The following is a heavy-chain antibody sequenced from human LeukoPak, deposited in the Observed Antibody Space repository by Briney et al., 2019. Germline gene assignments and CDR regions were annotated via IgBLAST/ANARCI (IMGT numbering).Heavy chain of an antibody. CDR1: GGSISSYY. V-gene: IGHV4-34*01. D-gene: IGHD2-2*01. J-gene: IGHJ4*02. CDR2: INHSGST. Sequence: PSETLSLTCTVSGGSISSYYWSWIRQPPGKGLEWIGEINHSGSTNYNPSLKSRVTISVDTSKNQFSLKLSSVTAADTAVYYCARGRAAASGDYWGQGTLVTVSS. CDR3: ARGRAAASGDY.